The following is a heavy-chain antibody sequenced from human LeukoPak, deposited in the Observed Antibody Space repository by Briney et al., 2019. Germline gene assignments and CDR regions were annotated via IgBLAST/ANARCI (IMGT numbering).Heavy chain of an antibody. Sequence: GGSLRLSCAASGFTFSSNAMSWVRQAPGKGLEWGSTISGNYGSTYYADSVKGRFTISRDNFKNTVFLRMTSLRAEDTAVYYCAKVVLLLTASDAFDFWGQGTKVTVSS. CDR3: AKVVLLLTASDAFDF. V-gene: IGHV3-23*01. CDR1: GFTFSSNA. J-gene: IGHJ3*01. CDR2: ISGNYGST. D-gene: IGHD2-21*02.